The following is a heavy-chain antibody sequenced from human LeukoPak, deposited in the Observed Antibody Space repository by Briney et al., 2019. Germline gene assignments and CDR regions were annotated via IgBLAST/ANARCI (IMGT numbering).Heavy chain of an antibody. J-gene: IGHJ6*02. CDR2: ISYSSSTM. CDR3: ARELSMDV. V-gene: IGHV3-48*02. Sequence: PGGSLRLSCAASGFTFSNYNMNWVRQAPGKGLEWVSYISYSSSTMYYADSVKGRFTISRDNAKKSLHLQMNSLRDEDTAVYYCARELSMDVWGQGTTVTVSS. CDR1: GFTFSNYN.